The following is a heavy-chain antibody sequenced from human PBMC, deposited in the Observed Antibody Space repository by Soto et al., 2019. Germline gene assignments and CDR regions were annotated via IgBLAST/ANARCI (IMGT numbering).Heavy chain of an antibody. D-gene: IGHD5-12*01. CDR2: IYYSGST. Sequence: SETLSLTCTVSGGSISSGGYYWSWIRQHPGKGLEWIGYIYYSGSTYYNPSLKSRVTISVDTSKNQFSLKLSSVTAADTAVYYCARDHDSGYDFHYFDYWGQGTLVTVSS. J-gene: IGHJ4*02. V-gene: IGHV4-31*03. CDR1: GGSISSGGYY. CDR3: ARDHDSGYDFHYFDY.